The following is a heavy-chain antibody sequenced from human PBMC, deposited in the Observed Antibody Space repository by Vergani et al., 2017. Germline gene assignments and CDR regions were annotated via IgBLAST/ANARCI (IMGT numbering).Heavy chain of an antibody. J-gene: IGHJ4*02. Sequence: QVQLQESGPGLVKPSETLSLTCTVSGGSISSYYWSWIRQPPGKGLEWIGYIYYSGSTNYNPSLKSRVTISVDTSKNQFSLKLSSVTAADTAVYYCARVGEHYDYVWGSYRYPQYYFDYWGQGTLVTVSS. CDR1: GGSISSYY. CDR2: IYYSGST. D-gene: IGHD3-16*02. CDR3: ARVGEHYDYVWGSYRYPQYYFDY. V-gene: IGHV4-59*01.